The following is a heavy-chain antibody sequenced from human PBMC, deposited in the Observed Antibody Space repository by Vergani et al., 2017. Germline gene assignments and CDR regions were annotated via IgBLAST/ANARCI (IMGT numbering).Heavy chain of an antibody. CDR2: INWNSDSI. D-gene: IGHD6-13*01. Sequence: EVQLVESGGGLVQPGRSLRLSCAAAGFTFDDYAMHWVRQAPGKGLEWVSGINWNSDSIAYADSVKGRFTISRDNAKNALYLQMNSLRAEDTALYYCVKDIAASGTYWYLGLLGRGTLVTVSS. CDR3: VKDIAASGTYWYLGL. V-gene: IGHV3-9*01. J-gene: IGHJ2*01. CDR1: GFTFDDYA.